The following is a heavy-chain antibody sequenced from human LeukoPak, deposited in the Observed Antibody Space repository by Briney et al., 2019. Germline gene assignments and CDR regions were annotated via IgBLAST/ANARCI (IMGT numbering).Heavy chain of an antibody. D-gene: IGHD5-24*01. V-gene: IGHV3-9*01. CDR1: GFTFSSYA. CDR2: ISWNSGSI. CDR3: AKAQGNDGYNLVY. Sequence: GRSLRLSCAASGFTFSSYAMHWVRQAPGKGLEWVSGISWNSGSIGYADSVKGRFTISRDNAKNSLYLQMNSLRAEDTALYYCAKAQGNDGYNLVYWGQGTLVTVSS. J-gene: IGHJ4*02.